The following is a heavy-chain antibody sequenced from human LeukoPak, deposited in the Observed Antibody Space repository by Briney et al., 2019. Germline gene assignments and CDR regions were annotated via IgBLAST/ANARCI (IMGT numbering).Heavy chain of an antibody. J-gene: IGHJ6*02. V-gene: IGHV3-23*01. Sequence: PGGSLRLSCAASGITFSNFAMSWVRQAPGKGLEWVSGISGSGGSTYYADSVKGRFTISRDNSKNTLYLQMNSLKTEDTAVYYCTTDGNYDILTGSYYYYYYGMDVWGQGTTVTVSS. CDR3: TTDGNYDILTGSYYYYYYGMDV. D-gene: IGHD3-9*01. CDR2: ISGSGGST. CDR1: GITFSNFA.